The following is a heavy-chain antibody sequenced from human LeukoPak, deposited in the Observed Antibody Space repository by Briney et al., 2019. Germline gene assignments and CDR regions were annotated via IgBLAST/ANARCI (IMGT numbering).Heavy chain of an antibody. D-gene: IGHD3-22*01. CDR3: AKASAMIVVVSKHFDY. CDR1: GFSVTTND. J-gene: IGHJ4*02. V-gene: IGHV3-53*01. Sequence: GGSLRLSCAVSGFSVTTNDMSWVRQAPGKGLEWVSGIGTAGDIYYPGSVKGRFTISRDNSKNTLYLQMNSLRAEDTAVYYCAKASAMIVVVSKHFDYWGQGTLVTVSS. CDR2: IGTAGDI.